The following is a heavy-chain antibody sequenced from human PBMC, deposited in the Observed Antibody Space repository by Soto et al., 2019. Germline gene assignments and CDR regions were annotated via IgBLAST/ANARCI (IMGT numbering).Heavy chain of an antibody. J-gene: IGHJ4*02. CDR2: INSDGSST. CDR1: GFTFSSYW. V-gene: IGHV3-74*01. D-gene: IGHD4-17*01. CDR3: ARDSDYGLLIDY. Sequence: GGSLRLSCAASGFTFSSYWMHWVHQAPGKGLVWVSRINSDGSSTSYADSVKGRFTISRDNAKNTLYLQMNSLRAEDTAVYYCARDSDYGLLIDYWGQGTLVTVSS.